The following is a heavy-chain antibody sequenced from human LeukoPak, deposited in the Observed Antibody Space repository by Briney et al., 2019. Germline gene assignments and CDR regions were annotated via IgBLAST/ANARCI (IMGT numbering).Heavy chain of an antibody. D-gene: IGHD1-1*01. V-gene: IGHV3-7*01. CDR2: IKHDGSED. Sequence: GGSLRLSCAASGFTFSNYWMTWVRQAPGKGLEWVANIKHDGSEDYYLDSVKGRFTISRDNAKSSMWLQMNSLRAEDSAVYYCARGADNYYYYQYMDVWGKGTTVTFSS. J-gene: IGHJ6*03. CDR1: GFTFSNYW. CDR3: ARGADNYYYYQYMDV.